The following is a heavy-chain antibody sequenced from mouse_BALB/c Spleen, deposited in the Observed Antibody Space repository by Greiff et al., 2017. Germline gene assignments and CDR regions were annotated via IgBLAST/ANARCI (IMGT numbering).Heavy chain of an antibody. CDR2: INPGSGGT. J-gene: IGHJ2*01. V-gene: IGHV1-54*01. CDR3: ALYYDYVFDY. D-gene: IGHD2-4*01. Sequence: QVQLQQSGAELVRPGTSVKVSCKASGYAFTNYLIEWVKQRPGQGLEWIGVINPGSGGTNYNEKFKGKATLTADKSSSTAYMQLSSLTSDDSAVYFCALYYDYVFDYWGQGTTLTVSS. CDR1: GYAFTNYL.